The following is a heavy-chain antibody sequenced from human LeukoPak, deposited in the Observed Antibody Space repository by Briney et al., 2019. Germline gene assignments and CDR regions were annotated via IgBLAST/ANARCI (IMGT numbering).Heavy chain of an antibody. J-gene: IGHJ4*02. V-gene: IGHV3-66*01. CDR2: IHSGGST. CDR1: GFTVSSNY. D-gene: IGHD6-19*01. CDR3: AKAKLPGYSSGWYFDY. Sequence: GGSLRLSCAASGFTVSSNYMSWVRQAPGKGLEWVSVIHSGGSTYYADSVKGRFTISRDNSKNTLYLQMNSLRAEDTAVYYCAKAKLPGYSSGWYFDYWGQGTLVTVSS.